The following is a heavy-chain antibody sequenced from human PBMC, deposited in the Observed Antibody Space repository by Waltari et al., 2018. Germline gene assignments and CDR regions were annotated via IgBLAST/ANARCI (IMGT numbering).Heavy chain of an antibody. V-gene: IGHV7-4-1*02. CDR1: GYTFTSYT. Sequence: VQLVQSRSELMKPGASVNVSCMTSGYTFTSYTLNWVRQAPGKGLEWMGWINTNTGNSTYAQGFTGRFVFSLDTSVSTAYLQISSLKAEDTAVYYCARDVQGLSSSWYRDWGQGTLVTVSS. D-gene: IGHD6-13*01. J-gene: IGHJ4*02. CDR2: INTNTGNS. CDR3: ARDVQGLSSSWYRD.